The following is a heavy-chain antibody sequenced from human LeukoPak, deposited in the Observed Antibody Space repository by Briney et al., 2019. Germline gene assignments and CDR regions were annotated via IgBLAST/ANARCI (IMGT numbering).Heavy chain of an antibody. Sequence: GGSLRLSCAASGFTFSSYGMHWVRQAPGKGLEWVAVISYDGSNNYYADSVKGRFTISRDNSKNTLYLQMNSLRAEDTAVYYCATHSSGYYWGQGTLVTVSS. CDR2: ISYDGSNN. CDR1: GFTFSSYG. V-gene: IGHV3-30*03. CDR3: ATHSSGYY. J-gene: IGHJ4*02. D-gene: IGHD6-19*01.